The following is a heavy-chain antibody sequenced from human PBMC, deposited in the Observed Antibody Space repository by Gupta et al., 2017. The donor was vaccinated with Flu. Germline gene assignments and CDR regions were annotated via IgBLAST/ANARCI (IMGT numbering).Heavy chain of an antibody. CDR2: IYHSGST. J-gene: IGHJ3*02. CDR3: ARVGNYDSRPFDI. D-gene: IGHD3-22*01. V-gene: IGHV4-38-2*01. Sequence: QVQLQESGPGLVKPSETLSLTCAVSGYSISSGYYWGWIRQPPGKGLEWIGSIYHSGSTYYNPSLKSRVTISVDTSKNQFSLKLSSVTAADTAVYYCARVGNYDSRPFDIWGQGTMVTVSS. CDR1: GYSISSGYY.